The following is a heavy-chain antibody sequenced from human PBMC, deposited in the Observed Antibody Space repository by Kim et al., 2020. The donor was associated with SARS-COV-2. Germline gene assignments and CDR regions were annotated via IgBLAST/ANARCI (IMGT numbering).Heavy chain of an antibody. J-gene: IGHJ4*02. Sequence: KFQGRVTITADESTSTAYMELSSLRSEDTAVYYCARALVRYFDWLPNYDYWGQGTLVTVSS. D-gene: IGHD3-9*01. CDR3: ARALVRYFDWLPNYDY. V-gene: IGHV1-69*01.